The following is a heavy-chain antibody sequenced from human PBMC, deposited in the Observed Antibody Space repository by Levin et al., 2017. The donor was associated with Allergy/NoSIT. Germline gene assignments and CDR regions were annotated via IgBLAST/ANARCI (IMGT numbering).Heavy chain of an antibody. CDR2: ISYDGSNK. CDR1: GFTFSSYG. V-gene: IGHV3-30*18. Sequence: GGSLRLSCAASGFTFSSYGMHWVRQAPGKGLEWVAVISYDGSNKYYADSVKGRFTISRDNSKNTLYLQMNSLRAEDTAVYYCAKDLGGVSGYGDAFDIWGQGTMVTVSS. J-gene: IGHJ3*02. CDR3: AKDLGGVSGYGDAFDI. D-gene: IGHD5-12*01.